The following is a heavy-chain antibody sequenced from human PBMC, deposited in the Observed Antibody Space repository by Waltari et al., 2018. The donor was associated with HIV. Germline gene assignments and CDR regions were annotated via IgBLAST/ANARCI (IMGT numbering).Heavy chain of an antibody. J-gene: IGHJ4*02. V-gene: IGHV3-23*01. CDR2: ISISGGGI. Sequence: EVQLLESGGGLAQPGVSLRLSCAASGFTFSNYAMIWVRQAPGKGLEWGSSISISGGGIYYADSVKGRFTISRDNSENTLYLQMNSLRVEDTAVYFCAKKVEIKGFDSWGQGTLVTVSS. D-gene: IGHD2-15*01. CDR3: AKKVEIKGFDS. CDR1: GFTFSNYA.